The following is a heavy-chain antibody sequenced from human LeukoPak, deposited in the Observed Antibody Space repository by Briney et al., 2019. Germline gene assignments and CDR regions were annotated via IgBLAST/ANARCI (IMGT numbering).Heavy chain of an antibody. J-gene: IGHJ4*02. CDR2: ISAYNGNT. D-gene: IGHD5-18*01. Sequence: ASVRVSCKASGYTFTSYGISWVRQAPGQGLEWMGWISAYNGNTNYAQKLQGRVTMTTDTSTSTAYMELRSLRSDDTAVYYCARDLGYSYGYGPPLDYWGQGTLVTVSS. V-gene: IGHV1-18*01. CDR3: ARDLGYSYGYGPPLDY. CDR1: GYTFTSYG.